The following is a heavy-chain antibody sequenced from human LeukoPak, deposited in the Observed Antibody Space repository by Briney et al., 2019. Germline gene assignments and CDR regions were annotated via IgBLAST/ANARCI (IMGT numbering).Heavy chain of an antibody. CDR2: INHSGST. CDR1: GGSFRGYY. D-gene: IGHD2-2*02. V-gene: IGHV4-34*01. Sequence: SETLSLTCAVYGGSFRGYYWSWIRQPPGKGLEWIGEINHSGSTNYNPSLKSRVTISVDTSKNQFSLKLSSVTAADTAVYYCARVTKDIGDIVVVPAAIRGYYYGMDVWGQGTTVTVSS. J-gene: IGHJ6*02. CDR3: ARVTKDIGDIVVVPAAIRGYYYGMDV.